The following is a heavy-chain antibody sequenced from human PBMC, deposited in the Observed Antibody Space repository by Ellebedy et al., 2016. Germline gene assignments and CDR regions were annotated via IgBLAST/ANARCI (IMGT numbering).Heavy chain of an antibody. V-gene: IGHV4-39*07. Sequence: SETLSLTXTVSGGSISSRTYYWGWIRQPPGKGLEWIGSTYYTGSTYYNPSLKSRVTISVDTSKNQFSLKLSSVTAADTAVYYCARVITMVRGVRQDWFNPWGQGTLVTVSS. CDR3: ARVITMVRGVRQDWFNP. CDR1: GGSISSRTYY. J-gene: IGHJ5*02. D-gene: IGHD3-10*01. CDR2: TYYTGST.